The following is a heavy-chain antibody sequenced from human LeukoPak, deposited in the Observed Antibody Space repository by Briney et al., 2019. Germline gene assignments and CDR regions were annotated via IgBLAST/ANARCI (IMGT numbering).Heavy chain of an antibody. V-gene: IGHV3-23*01. D-gene: IGHD7-27*01. J-gene: IGHJ4*02. CDR1: GFTFSTYT. Sequence: PGGSLRLSCAASGFTFSTYTMYWVRHPPGKRLEWVSIIGNNGGGIHYADSVKGRFTISRDNSRNTLYLQMNSLRAEDTAVYYCAIDPNWGVDYWGQGVLVTVSS. CDR2: IGNNGGGI. CDR3: AIDPNWGVDY.